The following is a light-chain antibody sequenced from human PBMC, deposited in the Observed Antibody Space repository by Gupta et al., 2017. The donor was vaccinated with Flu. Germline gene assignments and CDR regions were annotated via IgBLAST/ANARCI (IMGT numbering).Light chain of an antibody. J-gene: IGLJ1*01. V-gene: IGLV2-23*01. CDR3: YSYAGSNTFV. CDR2: EAT. Sequence: QSALTQPASVSGSPGQSITISCTGTSSDVGTYNLVSWYQQSPGKAPKLMIYEATKRPSGISDRFSGSSSGITASLTISGLQSEDEAHYYCYSYAGSNTFVFGPGTKVTVL. CDR1: SSDVGTYNL.